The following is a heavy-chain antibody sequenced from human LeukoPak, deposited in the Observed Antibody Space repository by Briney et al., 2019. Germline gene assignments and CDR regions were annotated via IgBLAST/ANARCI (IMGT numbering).Heavy chain of an antibody. Sequence: SDTLSLTCAVSGASINNYFWSWIRQPPGKGLEWIGYIHTSGTSNYNPSLKSRATFSVDTSDNQLSLRLNSVTAADTAVYYCASLGGYYESSNSSQLETFDIWGQGTMVIVSS. CDR1: GASINNYF. V-gene: IGHV4-59*07. CDR3: ASLGGYYESSNSSQLETFDI. D-gene: IGHD3-22*01. J-gene: IGHJ3*02. CDR2: IHTSGTS.